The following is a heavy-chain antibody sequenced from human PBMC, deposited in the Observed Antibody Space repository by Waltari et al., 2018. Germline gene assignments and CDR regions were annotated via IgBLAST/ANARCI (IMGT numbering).Heavy chain of an antibody. Sequence: EVQLVESGGGLVQPGGSLRLSCAASGFTFSSYWMHWVRQAPGKGLVWGSRIKSEWSSTSDADSVKGRFTISRDNAKNTLYLQMNSLRAEDTAVYYCARDSSSWFASYYFDYWGQGTLVIVSS. CDR1: GFTFSSYW. CDR2: IKSEWSST. D-gene: IGHD6-13*01. CDR3: ARDSSSWFASYYFDY. J-gene: IGHJ4*02. V-gene: IGHV3-74*01.